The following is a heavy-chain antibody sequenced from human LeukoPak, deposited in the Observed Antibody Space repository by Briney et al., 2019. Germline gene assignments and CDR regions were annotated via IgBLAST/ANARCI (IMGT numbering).Heavy chain of an antibody. Sequence: PGGSLRLSCAASGFSFSGYWMNWVRHAPGKGLVWVAHINTDGRTTTYADSVKGRFTVARDNAKNTLYLEMNRLRAEDTAVYYCARDNTYMDYWGQGTQVTVSS. D-gene: IGHD2/OR15-2a*01. J-gene: IGHJ4*02. V-gene: IGHV3-74*01. CDR2: INTDGRTT. CDR1: GFSFSGYW. CDR3: ARDNTYMDY.